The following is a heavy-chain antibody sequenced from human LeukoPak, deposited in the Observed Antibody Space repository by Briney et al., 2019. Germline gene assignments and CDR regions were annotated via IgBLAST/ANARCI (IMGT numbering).Heavy chain of an antibody. CDR2: ISGSGGST. J-gene: IGHJ4*02. CDR3: AKDFVAGTS. CDR1: GFTLTSKP. Sequence: GGPLSLPVPPPGFTLTSKPIGWVGQAPGRGLEWVSAISGSGGSTYYADSVKGRFTISRDNSKNTLYLQMNSLRAEDTAVYYCAKDFVAGTSGGQGTLVTVSS. V-gene: IGHV3-23*01. D-gene: IGHD6-19*01.